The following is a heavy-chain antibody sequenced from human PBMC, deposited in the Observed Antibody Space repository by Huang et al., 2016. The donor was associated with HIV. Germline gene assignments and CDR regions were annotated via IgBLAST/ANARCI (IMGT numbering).Heavy chain of an antibody. CDR3: ARGSLEYSVSSSLDY. Sequence: QVQLLQSGAEVKKPGSSVKVSCKASGGPFRSYAIAWVRQAPGQGLGWVASLVPVFDSPNYAQKLQGRVRVTADESTSTVYMELRDLRPDDTAVYFCARGSLEYSVSSSLDYWGQGTHVTVSS. CDR1: GGPFRSYA. CDR2: LVPVFDSP. D-gene: IGHD4-4*01. V-gene: IGHV1-69*13. J-gene: IGHJ4*02.